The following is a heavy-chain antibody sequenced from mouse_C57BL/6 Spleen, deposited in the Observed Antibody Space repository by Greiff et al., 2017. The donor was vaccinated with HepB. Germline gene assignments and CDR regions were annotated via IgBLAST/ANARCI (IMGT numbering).Heavy chain of an antibody. V-gene: IGHV1-15*01. J-gene: IGHJ2*01. Sequence: QVQLKQSGAELVRPGASVTLSCKASGYTFTDYEMHWVKQTPVHGLEWIGAIDPETGGTAYNQKFKGKAILTADKSSSTAYMELRSLTSEDSAVYYCTREGTITTVVAPFDYWGQGTTLTVSS. D-gene: IGHD1-1*01. CDR3: TREGTITTVVAPFDY. CDR2: IDPETGGT. CDR1: GYTFTDYE.